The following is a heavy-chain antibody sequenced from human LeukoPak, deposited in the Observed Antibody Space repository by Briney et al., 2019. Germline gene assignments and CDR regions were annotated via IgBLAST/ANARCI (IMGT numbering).Heavy chain of an antibody. CDR2: IHTSGST. D-gene: IGHD4-23*01. CDR1: GCTISSYF. V-gene: IGHV4-4*07. Sequence: SETLSLTCTVSGCTISSYFWSWIRQPAGKGLEWVGRIHTSGSTNYNSSLKTRVAMSLDTSKNQSSLNLTSVTAADTAVYYCARETRESRYFDLWGRGTPVTVSS. CDR3: ARETRESRYFDL. J-gene: IGHJ2*01.